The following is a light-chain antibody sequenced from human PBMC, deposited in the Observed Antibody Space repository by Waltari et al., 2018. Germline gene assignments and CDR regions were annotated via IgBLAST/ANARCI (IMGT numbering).Light chain of an antibody. CDR2: GAS. V-gene: IGKV3-20*01. Sequence: EIVLTQSPGTLSLSPGERATLSCRASQSVGRYLAWYQQKPGQAPRLLVYGASSRATGIPDRFSGSGSGTDFSLTISRLEPEDFAVYLCQKYDRLPATFGQGTKVEIK. J-gene: IGKJ1*01. CDR1: QSVGRY. CDR3: QKYDRLPAT.